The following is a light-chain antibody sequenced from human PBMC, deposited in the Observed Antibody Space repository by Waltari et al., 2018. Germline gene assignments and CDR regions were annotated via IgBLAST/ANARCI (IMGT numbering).Light chain of an antibody. CDR2: DAS. CDR3: QQYHSSPPT. Sequence: DIQMTQSPSTLSASVGDRVTIICRASQSITNWLAWYQQKPGKAPKFLISDASSLASGVPSRFSGRGSGTEFTLTITSLQPDDFATYYCQQYHSSPPTFGQGTKVEIK. V-gene: IGKV1-5*02. CDR1: QSITNW. J-gene: IGKJ1*01.